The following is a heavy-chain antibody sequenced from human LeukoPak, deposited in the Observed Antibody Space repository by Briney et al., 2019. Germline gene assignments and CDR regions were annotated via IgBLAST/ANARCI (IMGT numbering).Heavy chain of an antibody. D-gene: IGHD6-19*01. Sequence: SETLSLTCTVSGYSISSGYYWGWIRQPPGKGLEWIGSIYHSGSAYYSPSLKSRVTISVDTSKNQFSLKLSSVTAADTAVYYCARHGSSGWYSLWSYYYYMDVWGKGTTVTISS. CDR2: IYHSGSA. V-gene: IGHV4-38-2*02. J-gene: IGHJ6*03. CDR3: ARHGSSGWYSLWSYYYYMDV. CDR1: GYSISSGYY.